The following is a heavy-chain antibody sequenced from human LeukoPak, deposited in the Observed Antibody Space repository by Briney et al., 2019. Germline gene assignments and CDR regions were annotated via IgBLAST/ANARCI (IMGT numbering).Heavy chain of an antibody. V-gene: IGHV4-61*01. D-gene: IGHD2-21*02. Sequence: SETLSLTCTVSGGSISRGSYYWSWIRQPPEKGLEWIGYIYYSGSTNYNSSLKSRVTISVDTSRNQFSLKLSSVTAADTAVYYCARASSREHIVVVTAIPVFDYWGQGTLVTVSS. CDR2: IYYSGST. CDR1: GGSISRGSYY. CDR3: ARASSREHIVVVTAIPVFDY. J-gene: IGHJ4*02.